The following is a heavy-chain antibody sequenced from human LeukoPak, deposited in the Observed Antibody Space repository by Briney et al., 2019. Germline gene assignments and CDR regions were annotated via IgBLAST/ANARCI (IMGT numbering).Heavy chain of an antibody. V-gene: IGHV4-34*01. CDR1: GGSFSGYY. D-gene: IGHD3-10*01. CDR3: ARAVGGDGSGSL. CDR2: INHSGST. Sequence: PSETLSLTCAVYGGSFSGYYWSWIRQPPGKGLEWIGEINHSGSTNYNPSLKSRVTISVDTSKNQFSLKLSSVTAADTAAYYCARAVGGDGSGSLWGPGTLVTVSS. J-gene: IGHJ4*02.